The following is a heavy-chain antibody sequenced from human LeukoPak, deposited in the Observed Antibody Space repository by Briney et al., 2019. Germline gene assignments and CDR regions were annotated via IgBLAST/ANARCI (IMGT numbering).Heavy chain of an antibody. CDR2: INGGNGNT. D-gene: IGHD2-21*02. J-gene: IGHJ3*02. CDR1: GYIFTTYG. Sequence: ASVKASCKTSGYIFTTYGISWVRQAPGQRLEWMGWINGGNGNTKYSQEFQGRVTITRDTSANTVYMELSSLRSEDMAVYYCASAYCGGDCYNGGSAFDIWGQGTMVSVSS. V-gene: IGHV1-3*03. CDR3: ASAYCGGDCYNGGSAFDI.